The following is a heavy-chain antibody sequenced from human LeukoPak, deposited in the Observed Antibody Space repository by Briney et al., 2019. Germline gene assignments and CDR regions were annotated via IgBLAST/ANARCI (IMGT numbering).Heavy chain of an antibody. V-gene: IGHV3-30*04. D-gene: IGHD3-22*01. Sequence: GRSLRLSCAASGFTFSTYAMNWVRQAPGKGLEWVAVISYDGRQNYYAVSVKGRFTISRDNSKNTLYLQMNSLRAEDTAVYYCAKDQGSSGSFDIWGQGTMVTVSS. CDR3: AKDQGSSGSFDI. CDR1: GFTFSTYA. CDR2: ISYDGRQN. J-gene: IGHJ3*02.